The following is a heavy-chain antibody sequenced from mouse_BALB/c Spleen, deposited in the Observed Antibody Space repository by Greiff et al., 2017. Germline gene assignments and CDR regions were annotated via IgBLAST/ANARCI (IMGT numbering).Heavy chain of an antibody. Sequence: EVQVVESGGDLVKPGGSLKLSCAASGFTFSSYGMSWVRQTPDKRLEWVATISSGGSYTYYPDSVKGRFTISRDNAKNTLYLQMSSLKSEDTAMYYCARLTTLSSFDVWGAGTTVTVSS. CDR2: ISSGGSYT. CDR1: GFTFSSYG. J-gene: IGHJ1*01. CDR3: ARLTTLSSFDV. D-gene: IGHD2-1*01. V-gene: IGHV5-6*01.